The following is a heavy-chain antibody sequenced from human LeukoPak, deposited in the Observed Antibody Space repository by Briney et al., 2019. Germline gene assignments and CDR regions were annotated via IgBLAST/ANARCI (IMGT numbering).Heavy chain of an antibody. J-gene: IGHJ4*02. CDR2: IKEDGSER. CDR3: AAGGNSDY. Sequence: PGGSLRLSCAASGITFSSYWMSWVRQAPGKGLEWVANIKEDGSERYYVDSVKGRFTISRDNGKNSLYLQMNSLRAEDTAVYYCAAGGNSDYWGQGTLVTVSS. D-gene: IGHD4-23*01. CDR1: GITFSSYW. V-gene: IGHV3-7*01.